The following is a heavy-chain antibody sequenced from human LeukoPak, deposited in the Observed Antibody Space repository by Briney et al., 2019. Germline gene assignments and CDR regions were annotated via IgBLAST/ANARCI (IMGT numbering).Heavy chain of an antibody. CDR1: GFTFSSYG. Sequence: GGSLRLSCAASGFTFSSYGMHWVRQAPGKGLEWVAVISYDGSNKYYADSVKGRFTISRDNSKNTLYLQMNSLRAEDTAVYYCAKEKTTVTTGLDYWGQGTLVTVSS. J-gene: IGHJ4*02. CDR2: ISYDGSNK. V-gene: IGHV3-30*18. D-gene: IGHD4-17*01. CDR3: AKEKTTVTTGLDY.